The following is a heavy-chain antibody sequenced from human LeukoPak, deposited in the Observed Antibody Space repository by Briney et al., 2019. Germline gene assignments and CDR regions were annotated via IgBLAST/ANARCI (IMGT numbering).Heavy chain of an antibody. V-gene: IGHV3-21*01. CDR2: INSSSSYI. CDR3: ARDWSEDTAMVTPRFDY. J-gene: IGHJ4*02. CDR1: GFTFSSYS. D-gene: IGHD5-18*01. Sequence: GGALRLSCAASGFTFSSYSMNWVRQAPGKGLEWVSSINSSSSYIYYADSVKGRFTISRDNAKNSLYLQMNSLRAEDTAVYYCARDWSEDTAMVTPRFDYWGQGPLVTV.